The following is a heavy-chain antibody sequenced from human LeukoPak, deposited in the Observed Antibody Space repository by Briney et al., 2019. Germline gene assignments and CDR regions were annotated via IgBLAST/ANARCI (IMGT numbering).Heavy chain of an antibody. CDR1: GFTFRRSW. J-gene: IGHJ3*02. D-gene: IGHD2-2*01. V-gene: IGHV3-48*01. CDR2: ISSSSSTI. CDR3: ARVNPQRPDCSSTSCFVDAFDI. Sequence: PGGSLRLSRAASGFTFRRSWMTWVRQAPGKGLEWVSYISSSSSTIYYADSVKGRFTISRDNAKNSLYLQMNSLRAEDTAVYYCARVNPQRPDCSSTSCFVDAFDIWGQGTMVTVSS.